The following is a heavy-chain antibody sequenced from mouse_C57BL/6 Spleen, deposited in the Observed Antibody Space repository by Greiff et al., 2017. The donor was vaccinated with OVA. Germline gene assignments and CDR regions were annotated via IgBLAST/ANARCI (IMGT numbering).Heavy chain of an antibody. CDR2: ISDGGSYN. J-gene: IGHJ4*01. CDR1: GFTFRSYA. V-gene: IGHV5-4*01. CDR3: ASDFDGYCLYAMDY. D-gene: IGHD2-3*01. Sequence: EVQLVESGGGLVKPGGSLKLSCAASGFTFRSYAMYWVRQTPEKRLEWVATISDGGSYNYYPDNVKGRFTISRDNAKNNLNLQMSHLKSEDTAMYYCASDFDGYCLYAMDYWSEGTSFTVSS.